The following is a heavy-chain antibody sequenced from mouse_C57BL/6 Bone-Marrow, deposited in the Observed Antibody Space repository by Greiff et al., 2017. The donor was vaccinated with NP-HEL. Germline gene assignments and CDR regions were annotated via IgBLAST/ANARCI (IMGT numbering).Heavy chain of an antibody. CDR2: IYPGDGDT. D-gene: IGHD2-4*01. J-gene: IGHJ2*01. V-gene: IGHV1-82*01. CDR3: AREGDYDRY. CDR1: GYAFSSSW. Sequence: LVESGPELVKPGASVKISCKASGYAFSSSWMNWVKQRPGKGLEWIGRIYPGDGDTNYNGKFKGKATLTADKSSSTAYMQLSSLTSEDSAVYFCAREGDYDRYWGQGTTLTVSS.